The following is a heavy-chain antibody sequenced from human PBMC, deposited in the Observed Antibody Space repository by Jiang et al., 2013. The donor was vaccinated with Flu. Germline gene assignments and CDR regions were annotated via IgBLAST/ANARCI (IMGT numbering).Heavy chain of an antibody. J-gene: IGHJ5*02. V-gene: IGHV4-61*01. D-gene: IGHD2-15*01. CDR2: IYYSGST. CDR1: GGSVSSGSYY. CDR3: ARENWLVAATIHVDNWFDP. Sequence: GSGLVKPSETLSLTCTVSGGSVSSGSYYWSWIRQPPGKGLEWIGYIYYSGSTNYNPSLKSRVTISVDTSKNQFSLKLSSVTAADTAVYYCARENWLVAATIHVDNWFDPWGQGTLVTVSS.